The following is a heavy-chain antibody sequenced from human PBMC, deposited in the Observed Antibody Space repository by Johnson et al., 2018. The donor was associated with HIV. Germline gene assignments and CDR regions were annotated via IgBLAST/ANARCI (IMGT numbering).Heavy chain of an antibody. CDR2: ISGGEDDT. Sequence: VRLVESGGGLVQPGGSLRLSCAASGFTSSDYYMDWARQAPGKGLEWVSFISGGEDDTYYADSVKGRFTISRDNSKTTLYLQMNSLRDEDTAVYYCANSLLLDAFNIWGQGTMVTVSS. V-gene: IGHV3-23*04. J-gene: IGHJ3*02. CDR1: GFTSSDYY. CDR3: ANSLLLDAFNI.